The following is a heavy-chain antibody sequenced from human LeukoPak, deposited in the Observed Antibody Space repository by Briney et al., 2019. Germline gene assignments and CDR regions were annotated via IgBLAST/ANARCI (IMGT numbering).Heavy chain of an antibody. Sequence: GESLKISCKGSGSRFTSYWIGWVRQMPGKGLGWMGIIYPGASDTRYSPSFQGQVTISADKSISTAYLQWSSLKASDTAMYYCARSLSLMGSGWYRNWFDPWGQGTLVSVSS. CDR2: IYPGASDT. V-gene: IGHV5-51*01. D-gene: IGHD6-19*01. CDR1: GSRFTSYW. CDR3: ARSLSLMGSGWYRNWFDP. J-gene: IGHJ5*02.